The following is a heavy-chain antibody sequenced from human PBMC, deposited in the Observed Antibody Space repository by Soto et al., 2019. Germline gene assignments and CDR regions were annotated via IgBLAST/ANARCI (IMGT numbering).Heavy chain of an antibody. J-gene: IGHJ6*03. CDR3: AREWLRYYYYYMDV. Sequence: GGSLRLSCAASGFTFSSYWMSWVRQAPGKGLEWVANIKQDGSEKYYVDSVKGRFTISRDNAKNSLYLQMNSLRAEDTAVYYCAREWLRYYYYYMDVWGKGTTVTVS. V-gene: IGHV3-7*01. CDR2: IKQDGSEK. D-gene: IGHD5-12*01. CDR1: GFTFSSYW.